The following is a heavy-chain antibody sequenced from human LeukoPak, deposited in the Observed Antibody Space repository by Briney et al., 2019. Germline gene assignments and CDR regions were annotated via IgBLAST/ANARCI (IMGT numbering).Heavy chain of an antibody. Sequence: GGSLRLSCAASGFTFSSYAMNWVRQAPGKGLEWVSFISGSGDTTYYAGSVKGRFTISRDKSKNTLYLQMNSLRAEDTAVYYCAKSRGESRGASNYWGQGTLVTVSS. J-gene: IGHJ4*02. V-gene: IGHV3-23*01. CDR3: AKSRGESRGASNY. CDR2: ISGSGDTT. CDR1: GFTFSSYA. D-gene: IGHD1-26*01.